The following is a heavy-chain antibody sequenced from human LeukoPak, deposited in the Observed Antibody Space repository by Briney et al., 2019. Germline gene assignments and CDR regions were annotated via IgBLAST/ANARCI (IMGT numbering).Heavy chain of an antibody. J-gene: IGHJ6*03. V-gene: IGHV1-69*06. Sequence: SVKVSCKASGGTFSSYAISWVRQAPGQGLEWMGGIIPIFGTANYAQKFQGRVTITADKSTSTAYMELSSLRSEDTAVYYCARSQLHYYYYMDVWGKGTTVTVSS. CDR1: GGTFSSYA. D-gene: IGHD5-24*01. CDR2: IIPIFGTA. CDR3: ARSQLHYYYYMDV.